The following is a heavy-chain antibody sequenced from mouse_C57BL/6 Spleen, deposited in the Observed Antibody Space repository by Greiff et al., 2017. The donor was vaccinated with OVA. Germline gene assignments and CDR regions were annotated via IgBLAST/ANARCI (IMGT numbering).Heavy chain of an antibody. V-gene: IGHV3-6*01. J-gene: IGHJ2*01. Sequence: EVKLMESGPGLVKPSQSLSLTCSVTGYSITSGYYWNWIRQFPGNKLEWMGYISYDGSNNYNPSLKNRISITRDTSKNQFFLKLNSVTTEDTATYYCARGKKLLRGYYFDYWGQGTTLTVSS. CDR2: ISYDGSN. D-gene: IGHD1-1*02. CDR3: ARGKKLLRGYYFDY. CDR1: GYSITSGYY.